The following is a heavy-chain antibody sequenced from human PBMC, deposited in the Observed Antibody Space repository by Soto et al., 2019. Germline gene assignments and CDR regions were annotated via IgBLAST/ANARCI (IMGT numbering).Heavy chain of an antibody. Sequence: GGSVRLSCAASGFTFSSYAMSWVRQAPGKGLEWVSAISGSGGSTYYADSVKGRFTISRDNSKNTLYLQMNSLRAEDTAVYYCAKDLSRTDCSGGSCYGYYFDYWGQGTLVTVSS. V-gene: IGHV3-23*01. CDR2: ISGSGGST. J-gene: IGHJ4*02. CDR3: AKDLSRTDCSGGSCYGYYFDY. D-gene: IGHD2-15*01. CDR1: GFTFSSYA.